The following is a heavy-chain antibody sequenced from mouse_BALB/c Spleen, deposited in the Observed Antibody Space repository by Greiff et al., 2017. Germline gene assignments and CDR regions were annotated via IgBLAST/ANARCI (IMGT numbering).Heavy chain of an antibody. Sequence: QVTLKVSGPGILQPSQTLSLTCSFSGFSLSTSGMGVSWIRQPSGKGLEWLAHIYWDDDKRYNPSLKSRLTISKDTSSNQVFLKITSVDTADTATYYCARRWLLGDAMDYWGQGTSVTVSS. V-gene: IGHV8-12*01. J-gene: IGHJ4*01. CDR1: GFSLSTSGMG. CDR2: IYWDDDK. CDR3: ARRWLLGDAMDY. D-gene: IGHD2-3*01.